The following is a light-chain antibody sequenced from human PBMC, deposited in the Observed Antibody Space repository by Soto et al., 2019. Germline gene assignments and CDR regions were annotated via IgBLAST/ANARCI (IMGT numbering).Light chain of an antibody. Sequence: EIVLTQSPATLSLSPGERATLSCRASQSVSNFLAWYQQKPGQAPRLLISDASNRATVIPGRFSGSGSGTDYSLTISSLEPEAFAVTLCLNRSNWPWTFGQGTKVEI. CDR2: DAS. CDR1: QSVSNF. J-gene: IGKJ1*01. CDR3: LNRSNWPWT. V-gene: IGKV3-11*01.